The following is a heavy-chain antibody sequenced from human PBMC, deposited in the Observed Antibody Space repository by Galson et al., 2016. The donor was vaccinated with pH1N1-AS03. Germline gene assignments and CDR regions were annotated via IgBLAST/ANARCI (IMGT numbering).Heavy chain of an antibody. Sequence: SVKVSCKASGYTFTNYDINWVRQATGQGLEWMGWMNPNSGNTAYAQRLQGRVTMTRNTSITTAYMELSSLRAEDTAVYYCARGLKSRGYYYESGGTRMGGMGQGTTVTVSS. J-gene: IGHJ6*02. CDR3: ARGLKSRGYYYESGGTRMGG. CDR2: MNPNSGNT. D-gene: IGHD3-10*01. CDR1: GYTFTNYD. V-gene: IGHV1-8*01.